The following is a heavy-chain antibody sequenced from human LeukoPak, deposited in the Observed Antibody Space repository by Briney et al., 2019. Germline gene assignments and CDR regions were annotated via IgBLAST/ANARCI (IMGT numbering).Heavy chain of an antibody. D-gene: IGHD6-13*01. CDR2: ISYDGSNK. CDR3: AKDMYSSSWYYFDY. CDR1: GFTFSSYG. J-gene: IGHJ4*02. V-gene: IGHV3-30*18. Sequence: QPGRSLRLSCAASGFTFSSYGMHWVRQAPGKGLQWVAVISYDGSNKYYADSVKGRFTISRDNSKNTLYLQMNSLRAEDTAVYYCAKDMYSSSWYYFDYWGQGTLATVSS.